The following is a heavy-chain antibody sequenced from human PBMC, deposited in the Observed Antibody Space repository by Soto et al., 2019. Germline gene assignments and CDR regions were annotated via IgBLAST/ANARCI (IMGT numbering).Heavy chain of an antibody. D-gene: IGHD3-10*01. CDR2: IYTNGDT. J-gene: IGHJ4*02. Sequence: PSETLSLTCTVSGGSIISYYWSWIRQPAGKGLEWIGRIYTNGDTNYNPSLKSRVTMSVDTSKNQFSLNLSSVTAADTAVYYCARDHYGSGSRFDYWGQGTQVTVSS. CDR3: ARDHYGSGSRFDY. V-gene: IGHV4-4*07. CDR1: GGSIISYY.